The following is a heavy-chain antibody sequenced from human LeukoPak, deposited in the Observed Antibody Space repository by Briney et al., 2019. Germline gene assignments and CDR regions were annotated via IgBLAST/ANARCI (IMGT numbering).Heavy chain of an antibody. CDR1: GGSISSGDYF. V-gene: IGHV4-61*08. CDR3: AREVAGTLNFDY. D-gene: IGHD6-19*01. CDR2: IYYYTGST. J-gene: IGHJ4*02. Sequence: PSETLSLTCTVSGGSISSGDYFWSWIRQPPGKGLEWIGYIYYYTGSTNYNPSLKSRVTISGDTSKNQFSLKLRSVTAADTAVYYCAREVAGTLNFDYWGQGTLVTVSS.